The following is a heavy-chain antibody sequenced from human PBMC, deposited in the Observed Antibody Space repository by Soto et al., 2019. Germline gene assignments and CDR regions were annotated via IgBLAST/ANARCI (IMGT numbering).Heavy chain of an antibody. J-gene: IGHJ4*02. CDR2: ISGSGGST. V-gene: IGHV3-23*01. D-gene: IGHD5-12*01. CDR3: AKADSGYDFGFDY. CDR1: GFTFSSYA. Sequence: GGSLRLSCAASGFTFSSYAMSWVRQAPGMGLEWVSAISGSGGSTYYADSVKGRFTISRDNSKNTLYLQMNSLRAEDTAVYYCAKADSGYDFGFDYWGQGTLVTVSS.